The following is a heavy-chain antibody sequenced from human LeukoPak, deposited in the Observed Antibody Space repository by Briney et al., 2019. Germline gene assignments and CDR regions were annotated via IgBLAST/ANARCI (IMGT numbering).Heavy chain of an antibody. Sequence: PGGSLRLSCAASGFTFSSYAMSWVRQAPGKGLEWVSAISGSGGSTYYADSVKGRFTISRDNAKNSLYLQMNSLRAEDTAVYYCARDRKVEGSFWSGYSPPYYYYYGMDVWGQGTTVTVSS. D-gene: IGHD3-3*01. CDR2: ISGSGGST. CDR1: GFTFSSYA. CDR3: ARDRKVEGSFWSGYSPPYYYYYGMDV. J-gene: IGHJ6*02. V-gene: IGHV3-23*01.